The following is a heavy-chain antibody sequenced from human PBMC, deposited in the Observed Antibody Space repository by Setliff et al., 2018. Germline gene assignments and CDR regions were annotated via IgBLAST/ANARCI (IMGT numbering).Heavy chain of an antibody. CDR3: ARERYFDWFFED. CDR2: IHASGSP. Sequence: SETLSLTCTVSGGSITSGSFYWSWIRQPAGKKLEWIGRIHASGSPDYNPSFKSRVTISRDTSTTQFSLKLGSVTAADTAVYYCARERYFDWFFEDWGHGTLVTVSS. CDR1: GGSITSGSFY. V-gene: IGHV4-61*02. D-gene: IGHD3-9*01. J-gene: IGHJ4*01.